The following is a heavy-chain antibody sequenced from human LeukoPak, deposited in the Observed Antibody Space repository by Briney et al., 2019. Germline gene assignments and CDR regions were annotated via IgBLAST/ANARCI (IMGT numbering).Heavy chain of an antibody. CDR2: TSSSSSTI. CDR3: VRDGYSGSASDFDY. D-gene: IGHD1-26*01. J-gene: IGHJ4*02. Sequence: GGSLRLSCSTSGFTFSSYAMNWVRQAPGKGLEWVSYTSSSSSTIYYADSVKGRFTISRDNAKSSLYLQMNSLRAEDTAVYYCVRDGYSGSASDFDYWGQGTLVTVSS. CDR1: GFTFSSYA. V-gene: IGHV3-48*04.